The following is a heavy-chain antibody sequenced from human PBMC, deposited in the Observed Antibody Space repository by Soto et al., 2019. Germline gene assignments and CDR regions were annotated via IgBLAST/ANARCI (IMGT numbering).Heavy chain of an antibody. J-gene: IGHJ4*02. V-gene: IGHV3-23*01. CDR1: GFPFINFA. Sequence: EVQLLDSGGGLVQPGGSLRLSCAASGFPFINFAMSWVRQSPGKGLEWVSAISGGGGTTWYADSVRGRFTISRDNSKNTVYLQMNSLRAEDTAVYYCAKFGASGSYFQFDYWGQGTPVTVSS. D-gene: IGHD3-10*01. CDR2: ISGGGGTT. CDR3: AKFGASGSYFQFDY.